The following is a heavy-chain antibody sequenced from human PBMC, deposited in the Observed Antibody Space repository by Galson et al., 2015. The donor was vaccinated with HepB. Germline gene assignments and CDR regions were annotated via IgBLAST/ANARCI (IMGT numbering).Heavy chain of an antibody. CDR1: GFTLSSYS. CDR3: ARDPGLYYFDY. V-gene: IGHV3-21*01. J-gene: IGHJ4*02. CDR2: ISSSSSYI. Sequence: SLRLSCAASGFTLSSYSMNWVRQAPGKGLEWVSSISSSSSYIYYADSVKGRFTISRDNAKNSLYLQMNSLRAEDTAVYYCARDPGLYYFDYWGQGTLVTVSS.